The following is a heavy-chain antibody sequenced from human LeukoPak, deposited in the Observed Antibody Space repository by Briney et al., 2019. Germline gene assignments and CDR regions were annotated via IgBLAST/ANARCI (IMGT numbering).Heavy chain of an antibody. CDR1: GFTFGDYA. D-gene: IGHD1-1*01. CDR3: TREGDNWNDAFDY. J-gene: IGHJ4*02. V-gene: IGHV3-49*04. Sequence: PGGSLRLSCTASGFTFGDYAMSWVRQAPGKGLEWVGFIRSKAYGGTTEYAASVKGRFTISRDDSKSIAYLQMNSLKTEDTAVYYCTREGDNWNDAFDYWGQGTLVTVSS. CDR2: IRSKAYGGTT.